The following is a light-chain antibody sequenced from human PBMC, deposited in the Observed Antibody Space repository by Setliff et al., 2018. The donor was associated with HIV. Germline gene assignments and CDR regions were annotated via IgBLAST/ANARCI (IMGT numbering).Light chain of an antibody. CDR2: DDS. J-gene: IGLJ1*01. Sequence: SYELTQPPAVSVAPGTTARITCGGNNLGSKSVHWYPQTPGRAPVLVVHDDSDRPSGIPERFSGSNSGHTATLTISRVEAGDEADYYCQVWDSSSDHSGVFGTGTKVTV. V-gene: IGLV3-21*03. CDR3: QVWDSSSDHSGV. CDR1: NLGSKS.